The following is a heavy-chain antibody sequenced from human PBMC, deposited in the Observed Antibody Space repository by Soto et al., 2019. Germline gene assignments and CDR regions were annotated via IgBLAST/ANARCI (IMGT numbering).Heavy chain of an antibody. J-gene: IGHJ5*02. CDR1: GASLSDNY. CDR3: ARGRGGFDA. CDR2: INHSGNT. V-gene: IGHV4-34*01. Sequence: PSETLSLTCAVYGASLSDNYCNWLRQPPGKGLEWIGEINHSGNTNYNPSLRSRVTISIDTSKNQLSLNLRSVSAADTAVYYCARGRGGFDAWGQGTQVPVSS.